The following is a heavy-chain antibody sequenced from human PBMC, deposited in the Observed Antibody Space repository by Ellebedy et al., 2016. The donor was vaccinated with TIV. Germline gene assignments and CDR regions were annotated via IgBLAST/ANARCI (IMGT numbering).Heavy chain of an antibody. CDR3: ARAIRWEPGHPAFDI. CDR1: GGSFSGYY. D-gene: IGHD1-14*01. J-gene: IGHJ3*02. Sequence: MPSETLSLTCAVYGGSFSGYYWSWIRQPPGKGLEWIGYIYYSGSTNYNPSLKSRVTISVDKSKNQFSLKLSSVTAADTAVYYCARAIRWEPGHPAFDIWGQGTMVTVSS. V-gene: IGHV4-59*12. CDR2: IYYSGST.